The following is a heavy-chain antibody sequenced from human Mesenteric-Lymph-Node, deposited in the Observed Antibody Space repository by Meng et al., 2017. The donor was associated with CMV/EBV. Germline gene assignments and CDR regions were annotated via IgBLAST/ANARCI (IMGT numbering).Heavy chain of an antibody. CDR1: GGSINRGSYY. Sequence: SETLSLTCTVSGGSINRGSYYWGWIRQPPGKRLEWIGNIYYTGSTYYNPSLKSRVTISLDMSKNQFSLKLSSVTAADTALYYCARGDDKFFGVIIDDYWGQGTLVTVSS. D-gene: IGHD3-3*01. CDR2: IYYTGST. J-gene: IGHJ4*02. V-gene: IGHV4-39*07. CDR3: ARGDDKFFGVIIDDY.